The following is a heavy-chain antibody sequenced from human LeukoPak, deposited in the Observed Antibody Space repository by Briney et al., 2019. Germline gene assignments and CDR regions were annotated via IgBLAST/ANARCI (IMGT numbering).Heavy chain of an antibody. V-gene: IGHV4-34*01. CDR2: INHSGST. D-gene: IGHD3-9*01. CDR3: AARFWYYDILTGYFDY. Sequence: SETLSLTCAVYGGSFSGYYWSWIRQPPGKGLEWLGEINHSGSTNYNPSLKSRVTISVDTSKNQFSLKLSSVTAADTAAYYCAARFWYYDILTGYFDYWGQGTLVTVSS. J-gene: IGHJ4*02. CDR1: GGSFSGYY.